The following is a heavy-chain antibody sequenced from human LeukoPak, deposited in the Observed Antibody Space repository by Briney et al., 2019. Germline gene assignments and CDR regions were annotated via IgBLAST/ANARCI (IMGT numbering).Heavy chain of an antibody. Sequence: PSETLSLTCSDSGGSISSGSYYGSWIRQPAGKGLEWIGRIYSSGSTNYNPSLKSRVTISVDTSKNQFSLKLSSVTAADTAVYYCASAGLGIATKFDPWGQGTLVTVSS. CDR3: ASAGLGIATKFDP. D-gene: IGHD6-13*01. CDR1: GGSISSGSYY. J-gene: IGHJ5*02. CDR2: IYSSGST. V-gene: IGHV4-61*02.